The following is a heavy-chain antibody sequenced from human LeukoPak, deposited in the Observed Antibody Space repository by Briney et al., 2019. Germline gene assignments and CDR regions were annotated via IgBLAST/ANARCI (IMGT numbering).Heavy chain of an antibody. J-gene: IGHJ4*02. Sequence: GGSLRLSCAASGFTFSSYDMNWVRQAPGKGLEWVSAIRDSGATTYYADSVKGRFTISRDNSKNTLYLQMNSLRADDTAVYYCAKASAGANFDYWGQGTLVTVSS. CDR1: GFTFSSYD. CDR3: AKASAGANFDY. CDR2: IRDSGATT. V-gene: IGHV3-23*01. D-gene: IGHD4-17*01.